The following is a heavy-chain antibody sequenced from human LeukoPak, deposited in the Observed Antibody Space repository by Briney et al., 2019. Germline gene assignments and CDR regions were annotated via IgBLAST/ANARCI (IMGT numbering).Heavy chain of an antibody. D-gene: IGHD3-3*01. V-gene: IGHV4-34*09. CDR1: GGSFSGYY. J-gene: IGHJ5*02. CDR3: ARYEVTIFDGIDP. CDR2: INHSGST. Sequence: SETLSLTCAVYGGSFSGYYWSWIRQPPGKGLEWIGEINHSGSTNYNPSLKSRVTISVDTSKNQFSLKLSSVTAADTAVYYCARYEVTIFDGIDPWGQGTLVTVSS.